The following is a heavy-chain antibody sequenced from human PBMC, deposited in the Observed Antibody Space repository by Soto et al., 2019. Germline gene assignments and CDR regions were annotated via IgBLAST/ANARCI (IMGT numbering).Heavy chain of an antibody. Sequence: EVQLVESGGGLVKPGGSLRLSCAASGFTFSRYSMNWVRQAPGKGLEWVSSISSSSSYIYYADSVKGRFTISRDNAKSSLYLQMNSLRAEDTAVYYCARDIGHSSGWWGQGTLVTVST. CDR3: ARDIGHSSGW. CDR1: GFTFSRYS. CDR2: ISSSSSYI. J-gene: IGHJ4*02. V-gene: IGHV3-21*01. D-gene: IGHD6-19*01.